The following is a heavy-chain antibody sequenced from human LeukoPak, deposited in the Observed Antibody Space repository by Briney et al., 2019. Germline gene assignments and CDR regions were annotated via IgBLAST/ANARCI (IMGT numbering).Heavy chain of an antibody. V-gene: IGHV4-30-2*01. CDR1: GGSISSGGYY. CDR2: IYHSGST. Sequence: SETLSLTCTVSGGSISSGGYYWSCIRQPPGKGLEWIRYIYHSGSTYYNPSLKSRVTISVDTSKNQFSLKLSSVTAADTAVYYCAREIVVVPAAPPAWFDPWGQGTLVTVSS. CDR3: AREIVVVPAAPPAWFDP. J-gene: IGHJ5*02. D-gene: IGHD2-2*01.